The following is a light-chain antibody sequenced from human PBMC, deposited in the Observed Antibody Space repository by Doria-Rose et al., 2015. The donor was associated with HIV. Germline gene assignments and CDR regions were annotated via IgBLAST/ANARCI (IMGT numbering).Light chain of an antibody. Sequence: PKLLIYGNNNRPPGVPDRFSGSKSGTSASLAITGLQAEDEADYYCQSYDSSLGVFGTGTKVTVL. J-gene: IGLJ1*01. CDR3: QSYDSSLGV. V-gene: IGLV1-40*01. CDR2: GNN.